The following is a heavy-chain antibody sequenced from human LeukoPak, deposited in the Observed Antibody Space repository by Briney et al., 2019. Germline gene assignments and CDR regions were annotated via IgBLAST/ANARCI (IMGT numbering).Heavy chain of an antibody. D-gene: IGHD3-22*01. V-gene: IGHV3-7*01. CDR3: ARVVYYYDSSGYWGQDY. CDR2: IKEDGSEK. Sequence: PGGSLRLSCAASGFTLSSYCMSWVRQAPGKGLEWVANIKEDGSEKYYVDSVKGRFTISRDNAKNSLYLQMNSLRAEDTAVYYCARVVYYYDSSGYWGQDYWGQGTLVTVSS. J-gene: IGHJ4*02. CDR1: GFTLSSYC.